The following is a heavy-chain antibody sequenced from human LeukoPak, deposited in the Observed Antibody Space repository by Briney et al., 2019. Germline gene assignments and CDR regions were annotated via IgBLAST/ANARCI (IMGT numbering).Heavy chain of an antibody. Sequence: GGSLRLSCAASELSVGSNYMTWVRQAPGKGLEWVSLIYSGGSTYYADSVKGRFTISRDNSKNTLYLQMNSLRAEDTAVYYCAKDPNVYYGDYIIRWGQGTLVIVPS. D-gene: IGHD4-17*01. J-gene: IGHJ4*02. CDR2: IYSGGST. CDR3: AKDPNVYYGDYIIR. CDR1: ELSVGSNY. V-gene: IGHV3-66*01.